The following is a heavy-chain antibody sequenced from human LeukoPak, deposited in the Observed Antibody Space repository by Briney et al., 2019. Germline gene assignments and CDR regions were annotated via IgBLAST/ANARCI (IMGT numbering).Heavy chain of an antibody. V-gene: IGHV1-69*10. J-gene: IGHJ5*02. D-gene: IGHD2-2*01. Sequence: SVTVSCKASGGTFSSYTISWVRQAPGQGLEWMGWIIPILGIANYAHTFQGRVTITADKSTSTAYMELSSLRSEDTAVYYCARESIVPAANNGLDPWGQGTLVTVSS. CDR1: GGTFSSYT. CDR3: ARESIVPAANNGLDP. CDR2: IIPILGIA.